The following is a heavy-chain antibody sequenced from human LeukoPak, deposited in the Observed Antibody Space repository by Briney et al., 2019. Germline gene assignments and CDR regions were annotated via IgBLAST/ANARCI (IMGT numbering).Heavy chain of an antibody. J-gene: IGHJ4*02. CDR3: AREATTFCFDY. CDR1: GGSISSSSYY. V-gene: IGHV4-39*02. CDR2: IYYSGST. D-gene: IGHD1-26*01. Sequence: SETLSLTCTVSGGSISSSSYYWGWIRQPPGKGLEWIGSIYYSGSTYYNPSLKSRVTISVDTSKDQFSLKLSSVTAADTAVYYCAREATTFCFDYWGQGTLVTVSS.